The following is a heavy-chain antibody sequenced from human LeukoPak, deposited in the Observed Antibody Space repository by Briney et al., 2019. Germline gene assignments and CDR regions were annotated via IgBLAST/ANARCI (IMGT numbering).Heavy chain of an antibody. D-gene: IGHD1-26*01. CDR2: MSTSSSYT. J-gene: IGHJ3*02. V-gene: IGHV3-11*05. CDR1: GFTFSDYY. Sequence: PGGSLRLSCAASGFTFSDYYMSWIRQAPGKGLEWVSYMSTSSSYTNYADSVKGRFTISRDNAKNSLYLQMSSLRAEDTAVYYCAKDKGVGATGASDIWGQGTMVTVSS. CDR3: AKDKGVGATGASDI.